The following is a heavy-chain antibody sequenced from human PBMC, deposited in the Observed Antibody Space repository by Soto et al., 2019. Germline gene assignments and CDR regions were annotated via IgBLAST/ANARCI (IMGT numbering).Heavy chain of an antibody. D-gene: IGHD3-16*01. CDR1: GFNVMSYW. Sequence: GGSLRLSCAVSGFNVMSYWMSWVRQAPGKGLEWVASIKEDGSEIYYLHSVRGRFSISRHSAGNALHLTMNYLSAEDTGVYFCARDIGFDYVNWGQGTLVTVSS. CDR3: ARDIGFDYVN. CDR2: IKEDGSEI. J-gene: IGHJ4*02. V-gene: IGHV3-7*01.